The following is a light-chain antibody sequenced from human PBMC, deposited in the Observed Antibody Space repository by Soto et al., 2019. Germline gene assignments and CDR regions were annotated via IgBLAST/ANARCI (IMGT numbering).Light chain of an antibody. CDR3: QHYGSSRT. CDR1: QSVSSSY. Sequence: EIVLTQSPGTLSLSPGERATLSCRASQSVSSSYLAWYQQKPGQAPRLLIYDASSRATGIPDRFSGRGSETDFTLTISRLEPEDFAVYYCQHYGSSRTFGQGTKVEIK. V-gene: IGKV3-20*01. J-gene: IGKJ1*01. CDR2: DAS.